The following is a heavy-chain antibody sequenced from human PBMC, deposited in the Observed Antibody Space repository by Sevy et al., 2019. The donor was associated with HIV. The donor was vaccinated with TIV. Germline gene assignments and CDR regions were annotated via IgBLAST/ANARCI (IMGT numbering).Heavy chain of an antibody. V-gene: IGHV3-15*01. J-gene: IGHJ6*02. Sequence: GGSLRLSCAASGFTFTYAWMSWVRQAPGKGLEWVGRIKSKADGGTADYAAPVKGRFTIFRDDSKNTLILQMNSLKTDDTAGYYCTTDPIIVLLVTDGMDVWGQGTTVTVSS. CDR3: TTDPIIVLLVTDGMDV. CDR2: IKSKADGGTA. CDR1: GFTFTYAW. D-gene: IGHD2-8*02.